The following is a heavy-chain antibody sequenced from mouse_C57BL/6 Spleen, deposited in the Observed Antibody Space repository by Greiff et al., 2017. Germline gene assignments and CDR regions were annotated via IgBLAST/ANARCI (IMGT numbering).Heavy chain of an antibody. J-gene: IGHJ3*01. CDR2: IDPSDSYT. CDR1: GYTFTSYW. D-gene: IGHD1-1*01. CDR3: ARSYYYGSSPWFAY. V-gene: IGHV1-59*01. Sequence: VQLQQPGAELVRPGTSVKLSCKASGYTFTSYWMHWVKQRPGQGLEWIGVIDPSDSYTNYTQKFKGKATLTVDPSSSTAYLQLRSLTSEDVAVYYCARSYYYGSSPWFAYWGQGTLVTVSA.